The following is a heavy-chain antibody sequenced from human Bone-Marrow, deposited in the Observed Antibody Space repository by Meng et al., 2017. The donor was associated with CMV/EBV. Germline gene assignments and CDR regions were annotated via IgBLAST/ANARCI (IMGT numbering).Heavy chain of an antibody. J-gene: IGHJ4*02. CDR2: INPSGGST. V-gene: IGHV1-46*01. D-gene: IGHD2-2*02. Sequence: ASVKVSCKASGYTFTSYYMHWVRQAPGQGLEWMGIINPSGGSTSYAQKFQGRVTMTRDTSISTAYMELSRLRSDDTAVYYCASGPKRSTIVVVPAAIQETDYWGQGTLVTVSS. CDR3: ASGPKRSTIVVVPAAIQETDY. CDR1: GYTFTSYY.